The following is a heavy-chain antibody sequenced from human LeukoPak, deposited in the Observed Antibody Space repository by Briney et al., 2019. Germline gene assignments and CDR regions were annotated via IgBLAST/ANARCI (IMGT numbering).Heavy chain of an antibody. J-gene: IGHJ3*02. CDR1: GGTFSSYA. Sequence: SVKVSCKASGGTFSSYAISWVRQAPGQGLEWMGRIIPILGIANYAQKFQGRVTITADKSTSTAYMELSSLRSEDTAVYYCARAPPTDDSSGYYNSHDAFDIWGQGTMVTVSS. CDR3: ARAPPTDDSSGYYNSHDAFDI. CDR2: IIPILGIA. V-gene: IGHV1-69*04. D-gene: IGHD3-22*01.